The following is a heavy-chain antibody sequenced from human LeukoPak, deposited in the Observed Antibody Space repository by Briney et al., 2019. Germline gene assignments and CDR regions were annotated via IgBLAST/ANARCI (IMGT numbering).Heavy chain of an antibody. J-gene: IGHJ4*02. CDR2: IYYSGST. V-gene: IGHV4-31*11. Sequence: SETLSLTCAVYGGSFSGYYWSWIRQHPGKGLEWIGYIYYSGSTYYNPSLKSRVTISVDTSKNQFSLKLSSVTAADTAMYYCARGGTPYYDSSGYPTFDYWGQGTLVTVSS. CDR1: GGSFSGYY. D-gene: IGHD3-22*01. CDR3: ARGGTPYYDSSGYPTFDY.